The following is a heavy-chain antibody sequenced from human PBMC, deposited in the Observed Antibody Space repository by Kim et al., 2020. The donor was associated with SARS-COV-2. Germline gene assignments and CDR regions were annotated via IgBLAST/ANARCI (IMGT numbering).Heavy chain of an antibody. D-gene: IGHD3-10*01. J-gene: IGHJ4*02. V-gene: IGHV3-48*04. CDR3: ARVGNYYGSGGYYKFPNDY. Sequence: GGSLRLSCAASGFTFSSYSMNWVRQAPGKGLEWVSYISSSSSTIYYADSVKGRFTISRDNAKNSLYLQMNSLRAEDTAVYYCARVGNYYGSGGYYKFPNDYCGQGTLVTVSP. CDR2: ISSSSSTI. CDR1: GFTFSSYS.